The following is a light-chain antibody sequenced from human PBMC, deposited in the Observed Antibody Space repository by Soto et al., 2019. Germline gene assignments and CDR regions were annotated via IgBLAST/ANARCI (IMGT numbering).Light chain of an antibody. V-gene: IGLV2-23*02. CDR3: SSYAGSSPFV. J-gene: IGLJ1*01. CDR2: EVS. Sequence: QSVLTQPASVSGSPGQSITISCTGTSSDVGSYNLVSRYQQHPGKAPKLMIYEVSKRPSGVSNRFSGSKSGNTASMTISGFQAEDEDDYSCSSYAGSSPFVVGTGTKVTV. CDR1: SSDVGSYNL.